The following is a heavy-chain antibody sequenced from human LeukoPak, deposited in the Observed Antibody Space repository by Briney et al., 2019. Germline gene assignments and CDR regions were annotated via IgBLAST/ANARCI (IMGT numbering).Heavy chain of an antibody. CDR1: GGTFSSYA. Sequence: SVKVSCKASGGTFSSYAISWVRQAPGQGLEWMGRIIPILGIANYAQKFQGTVTITADKSTSTAYMELSSLRSEDTAVYYCARDLGYSYGSIYYYYGMDVWGQGTTVTVSS. CDR2: IIPILGIA. CDR3: ARDLGYSYGSIYYYYGMDV. J-gene: IGHJ6*02. D-gene: IGHD5-18*01. V-gene: IGHV1-69*04.